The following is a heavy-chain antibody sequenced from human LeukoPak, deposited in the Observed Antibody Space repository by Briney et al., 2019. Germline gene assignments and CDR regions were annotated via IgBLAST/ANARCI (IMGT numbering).Heavy chain of an antibody. D-gene: IGHD1-1*01. Sequence: GGSLRLSCAVSGFTVSSNYMGGVRRAPGEGLEGGSVFYSSGSTYYADSVKGRFTISRDNSENTLFLQMNTLRAEDTAVYYCARLEKKSYYYMDVWGKGTTVTVSS. V-gene: IGHV3-53*01. CDR2: FYSSGST. CDR3: ARLEKKSYYYMDV. CDR1: GFTVSSNY. J-gene: IGHJ6*03.